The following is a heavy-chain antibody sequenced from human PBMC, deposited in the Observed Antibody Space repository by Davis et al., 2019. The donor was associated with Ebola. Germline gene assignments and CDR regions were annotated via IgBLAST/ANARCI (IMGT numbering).Heavy chain of an antibody. Sequence: ASVKVSCKASGYTFTNYDVHWVRQGTGQGLEWIGWMNPNSGHTGNAQKFQGRVTMTRNTSISTAYMELSSLRSEDTAVYYCARGHNWNDARLYAFDIWGQGTMVTVSS. V-gene: IGHV1-8*01. CDR1: GYTFTNYD. CDR2: MNPNSGHT. J-gene: IGHJ3*02. CDR3: ARGHNWNDARLYAFDI. D-gene: IGHD1-1*01.